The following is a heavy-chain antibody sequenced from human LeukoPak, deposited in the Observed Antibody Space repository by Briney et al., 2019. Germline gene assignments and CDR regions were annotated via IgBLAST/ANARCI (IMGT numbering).Heavy chain of an antibody. D-gene: IGHD3-22*01. V-gene: IGHV1-46*01. Sequence: ASVKVSCKASGYTFTSYYMHWVRQAPGQGLEWMGIINPSGGSTSYAQKFQGRVTMTRDMSTSTVHMELSSLRSEDTAVYYCARGPESDYRYDSSGYYPGEFDYWGQGTLVTVSS. J-gene: IGHJ4*02. CDR2: INPSGGST. CDR3: ARGPESDYRYDSSGYYPGEFDY. CDR1: GYTFTSYY.